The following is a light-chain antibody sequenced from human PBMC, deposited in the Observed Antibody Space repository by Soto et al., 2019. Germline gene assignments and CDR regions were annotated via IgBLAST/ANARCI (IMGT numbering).Light chain of an antibody. J-gene: IGLJ1*01. V-gene: IGLV2-23*01. CDR2: EGS. Sequence: QSVLTQPASVSGSPGQSITISCTGTSSDVGSYNLVSWYQQHPGKAPKLMIYEGSKRPSGVSNRFSGSKSGNTASLTISGPQAEDEADYFCCSYAGSNTYVFGPGTKVTVL. CDR3: CSYAGSNTYV. CDR1: SSDVGSYNL.